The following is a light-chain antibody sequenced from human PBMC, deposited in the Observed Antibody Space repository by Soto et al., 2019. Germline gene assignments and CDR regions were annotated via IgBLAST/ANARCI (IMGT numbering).Light chain of an antibody. V-gene: IGLV3-21*04. CDR3: QVWDSSSDQGV. Sequence: SYELTQPPSVSVAPGKTARITCGGNNIGSKSVHRYQQKPRQAPVLVIYYDSDRPSGIPERFSGSNSGNTATLTISRVEAGDEADYYCQVWDSSSDQGVFGTGTKVTVL. J-gene: IGLJ1*01. CDR2: YDS. CDR1: NIGSKS.